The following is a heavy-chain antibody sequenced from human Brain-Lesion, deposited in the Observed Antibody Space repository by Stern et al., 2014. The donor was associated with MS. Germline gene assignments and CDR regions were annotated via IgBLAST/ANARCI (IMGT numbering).Heavy chain of an antibody. CDR1: GYTLTELS. J-gene: IGHJ4*02. Sequence: VQLEESGAEVKKPGASVKVSCKVSGYTLTELSMHWVRRAPRKGLEWMGGFDPEDGETIYAQKFQGRVTMTEDTSTDTAYMELSSLRSEDTAVYYCATLSPGAGGNYYRHFDYWGQGTLVTVSS. CDR2: FDPEDGET. D-gene: IGHD1-26*01. CDR3: ATLSPGAGGNYYRHFDY. V-gene: IGHV1-24*01.